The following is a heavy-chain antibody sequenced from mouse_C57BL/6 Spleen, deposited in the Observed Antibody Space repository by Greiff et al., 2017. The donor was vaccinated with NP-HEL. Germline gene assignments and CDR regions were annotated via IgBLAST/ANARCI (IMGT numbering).Heavy chain of an antibody. CDR2: IYPGDGDT. J-gene: IGHJ2*01. CDR3: ARDDYGSPFAY. CDR1: GYAFSSSW. V-gene: IGHV1-82*01. Sequence: QVQLQQSGPELVKPGASVKISCKASGYAFSSSWMNWVKQRPGKGLEWIGRIYPGDGDTNYNGKFKGKATLTADKSSSTAYMQLSSLTSEDSAVYFCARDDYGSPFAYWGQGTTLTVSS. D-gene: IGHD1-1*01.